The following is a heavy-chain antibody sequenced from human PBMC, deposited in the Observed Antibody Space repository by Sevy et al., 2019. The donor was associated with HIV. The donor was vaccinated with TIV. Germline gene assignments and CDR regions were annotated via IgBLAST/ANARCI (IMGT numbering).Heavy chain of an antibody. Sequence: SETLSLTCTVSGGSISSYYWSWIRQPAGKGLEWIGRIYTSGSSNYNPSLKSRVTMSVDTSKNQFSLKLSSVTAADTAVYYCARDRGYYYYYYMDVWGKGTTVTVSS. V-gene: IGHV4-4*07. CDR3: ARDRGYYYYYYMDV. CDR2: IYTSGSS. D-gene: IGHD3-10*01. CDR1: GGSISSYY. J-gene: IGHJ6*03.